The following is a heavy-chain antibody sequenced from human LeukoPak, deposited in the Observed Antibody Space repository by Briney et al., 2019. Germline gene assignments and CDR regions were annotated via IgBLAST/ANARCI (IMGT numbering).Heavy chain of an antibody. CDR2: IIPIFGTA. Sequence: VKVSCKASGSTFSSYAISWVRQAPGQGLEWMGGIIPIFGTANYVQKFQGRVTIPADKSTSTAYMELSSLRSEDTAVYYCARDERWRTGGSDYWGQGTLVTVSS. D-gene: IGHD6-19*01. CDR1: GSTFSSYA. V-gene: IGHV1-69*06. J-gene: IGHJ4*02. CDR3: ARDERWRTGGSDY.